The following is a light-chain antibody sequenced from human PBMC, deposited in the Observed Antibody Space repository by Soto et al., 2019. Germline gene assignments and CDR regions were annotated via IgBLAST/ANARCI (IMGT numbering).Light chain of an antibody. CDR2: RNN. CDR1: SSNIGSNY. Sequence: QSVLTQPPSASGTPGQRVTISCSGSSSNIGSNYVYWYQQLPATAPKLLIYRNNQRPSGVPDRFSGSKSGTSASLAISGLRSEDEADYYCAAWDDSLSGLVVFGGGTKVTVL. J-gene: IGLJ2*01. CDR3: AAWDDSLSGLVV. V-gene: IGLV1-47*01.